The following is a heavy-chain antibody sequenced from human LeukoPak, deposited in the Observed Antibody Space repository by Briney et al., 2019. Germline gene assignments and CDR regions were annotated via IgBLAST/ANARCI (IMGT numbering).Heavy chain of an antibody. CDR1: GFTFSNDA. CDR3: AKGTRQQLVPYYFDY. V-gene: IGHV3-23*01. Sequence: PGGSLRLSCAASGFTFSNDAMSWVRQAPGKGLQWVSAITGSGGSTYYADSVKGRFTISRDNSKNTLYLQMNSLRAEDTAVYYCAKGTRQQLVPYYFDYWGQGTLVTVSS. J-gene: IGHJ4*02. D-gene: IGHD6-13*01. CDR2: ITGSGGST.